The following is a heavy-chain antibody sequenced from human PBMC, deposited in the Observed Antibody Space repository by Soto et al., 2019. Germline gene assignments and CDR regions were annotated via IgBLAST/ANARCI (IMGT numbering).Heavy chain of an antibody. D-gene: IGHD5-18*01. CDR1: GGSISSSSYY. CDR3: ARHYGYEVFDS. J-gene: IGHJ4*02. Sequence: QLQLQESGPGLVKPSETLSLTCTVSGGSISSSSYYWGWIRQPPGKGLEWIGSISYSVSTYYNPSLKTRATISVDTSKNQSSLTLLSVPAADTAVYSCARHYGYEVFDSWGQGTLVTVSS. CDR2: ISYSVST. V-gene: IGHV4-39*01.